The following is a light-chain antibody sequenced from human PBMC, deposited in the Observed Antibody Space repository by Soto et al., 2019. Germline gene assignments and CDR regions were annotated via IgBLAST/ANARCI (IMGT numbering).Light chain of an antibody. J-gene: IGKJ1*01. V-gene: IGKV3-20*01. CDR3: QQYGSSGT. CDR2: GAS. CDR1: QSVSNNY. Sequence: EIVLPKSPGTLSLSPGERAPLSCRASQSVSNNYLAWYQQKPGQAPRLLIYGASNRATGIPDRFSGSGSGTDFTLTISRLEPEDFAVYYCQQYGSSGTFGQGTKVDIK.